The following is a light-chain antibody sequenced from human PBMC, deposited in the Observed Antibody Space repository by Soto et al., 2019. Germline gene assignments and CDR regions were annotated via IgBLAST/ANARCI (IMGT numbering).Light chain of an antibody. CDR2: EVS. CDR3: SSYAGSNNLGVV. CDR1: SSDVGGYNY. Sequence: QSALTQPPSASGSPGQSVTISCTGTSSDVGGYNYVSWYQQHPGKAPKLMIYEVSKRPSGVPDRFSGSKSGNTASLTVSGLHAEDKADYYCSSYAGSNNLGVVFGGGTKLTVL. J-gene: IGLJ2*01. V-gene: IGLV2-8*01.